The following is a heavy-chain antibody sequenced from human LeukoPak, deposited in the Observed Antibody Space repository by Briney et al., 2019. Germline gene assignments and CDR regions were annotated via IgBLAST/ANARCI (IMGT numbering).Heavy chain of an antibody. D-gene: IGHD3-22*01. V-gene: IGHV3-33*01. Sequence: PGGSLRLSCAASGLTFSSYGMHWVRQAPGKGLEWLAVIWYDGSNIYYADPVKGRFAISRDNSKNTLYLQINSLRAEDTAVYYCARARNDYDTSSFSALDYWGQGTLVTVSS. CDR1: GLTFSSYG. CDR3: ARARNDYDTSSFSALDY. J-gene: IGHJ4*02. CDR2: IWYDGSNI.